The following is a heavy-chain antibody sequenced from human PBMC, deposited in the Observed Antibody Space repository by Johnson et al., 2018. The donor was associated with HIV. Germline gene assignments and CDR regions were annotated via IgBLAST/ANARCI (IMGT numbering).Heavy chain of an antibody. Sequence: VQLVESGGGLVQPGGSLRLSCVGSGFTFSSYWLSWVRQAPGKGLEWVAFIRYDGSNKYYADSVKGRFTISRDNSKNTLYLQMNSLRPEDTAVYYCAKDQGHSSIWNAWDAFDIWGQGTMVTVSS. CDR1: GFTFSSYW. CDR2: IRYDGSNK. D-gene: IGHD6-13*01. V-gene: IGHV3-30*02. CDR3: AKDQGHSSIWNAWDAFDI. J-gene: IGHJ3*02.